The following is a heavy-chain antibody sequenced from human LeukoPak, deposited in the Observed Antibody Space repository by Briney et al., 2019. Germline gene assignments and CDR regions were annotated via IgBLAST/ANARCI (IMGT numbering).Heavy chain of an antibody. CDR3: AKDLVTGSLDY. CDR2: ISGSGGST. CDR1: GFTFSSYW. Sequence: GGSLRLSCAASGFTFSSYWMHWVRQAPGKGLEWVSSISGSGGSTYYADSVKGRFTISRDNSKNTLYLQMNSLRAEDTAVYYCAKDLVTGSLDYWGQGTLVTVSS. D-gene: IGHD3-10*01. V-gene: IGHV3-23*01. J-gene: IGHJ4*02.